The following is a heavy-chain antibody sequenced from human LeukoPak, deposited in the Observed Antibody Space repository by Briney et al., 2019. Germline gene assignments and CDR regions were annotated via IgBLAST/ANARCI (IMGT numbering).Heavy chain of an antibody. CDR2: IYTSGST. Sequence: SETLSLTCTVSGGSISSYYWSWIRQPAGKGLEWIGRIYTSGSTNYNPSLKSRVTMSVDTSKNQFSLKLSSVTAADTAVYYCARLIPGATTNPPDYWGQGTLVTVSS. CDR3: ARLIPGATTNPPDY. V-gene: IGHV4-4*07. CDR1: GGSISSYY. J-gene: IGHJ4*02. D-gene: IGHD1-26*01.